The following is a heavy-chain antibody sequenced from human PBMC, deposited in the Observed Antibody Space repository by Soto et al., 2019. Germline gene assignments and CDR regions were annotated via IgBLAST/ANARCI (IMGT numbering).Heavy chain of an antibody. D-gene: IGHD3-10*01. J-gene: IGHJ5*02. CDR1: GFTFSSYA. V-gene: IGHV3-23*01. CDR3: AKEEDYYGSGVYRGWFDP. CDR2: ISGSGGST. Sequence: GGSLRLSCAASGFTFSSYAMSWVRQAPGKGLEWVSAISGSGGSTYYADSVKGRFTISRDNSKNTLYLQMNSLRAEDTAVYYCAKEEDYYGSGVYRGWFDPWGQGTLVTVSS.